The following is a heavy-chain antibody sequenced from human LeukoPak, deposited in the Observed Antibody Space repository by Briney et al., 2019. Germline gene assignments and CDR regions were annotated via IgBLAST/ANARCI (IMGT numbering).Heavy chain of an antibody. CDR2: INPNSGRT. D-gene: IGHD4-17*01. CDR1: GYTFTSYF. CDR3: AKRNFGDYGTSF. J-gene: IGHJ4*02. V-gene: IGHV1-2*02. Sequence: ASVKVSCKASGYTFTSYFMHWVRQAPGQGLEWMGWINPNSGRTDYAQKFQGRVTMARDASISTAYMELSRLTSADTAVYYCAKRNFGDYGTSFWGQGTLVTVSS.